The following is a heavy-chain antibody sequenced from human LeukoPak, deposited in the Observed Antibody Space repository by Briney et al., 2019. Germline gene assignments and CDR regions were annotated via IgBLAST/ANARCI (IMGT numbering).Heavy chain of an antibody. V-gene: IGHV1-18*01. D-gene: IGHD4-17*01. Sequence: ASVKVSCKASGYSFVPYGISWVRQAPGEGPEWMGWISGSTGDTNYAQKFQGRVTMTADTSSSTAYMELRSLRSDDTAVYYCARDENYGIFFNVDYWGQRTLVTVSS. CDR2: ISGSTGDT. CDR1: GYSFVPYG. CDR3: ARDENYGIFFNVDY. J-gene: IGHJ4*02.